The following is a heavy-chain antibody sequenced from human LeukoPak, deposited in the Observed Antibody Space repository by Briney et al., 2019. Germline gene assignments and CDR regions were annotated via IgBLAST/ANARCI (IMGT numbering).Heavy chain of an antibody. CDR3: ARAVSPTTSPARPFDY. CDR1: GFTSSSYA. J-gene: IGHJ4*02. Sequence: GGSLRLSCAASGFTSSSYAMHWVRQAPGKGLEWVAVISYDGSNKYYADSVKGRFTISRDNSKNTLYLQMNSLRAEDTAVYYCARAVSPTTSPARPFDYWGQGTLVTVSS. V-gene: IGHV3-30*04. CDR2: ISYDGSNK. D-gene: IGHD1-26*01.